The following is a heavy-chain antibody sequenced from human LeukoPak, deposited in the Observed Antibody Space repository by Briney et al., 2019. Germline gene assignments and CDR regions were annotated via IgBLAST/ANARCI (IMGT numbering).Heavy chain of an antibody. D-gene: IGHD3-22*01. CDR1: GFSLTTSGMC. Sequence: SGPALVKPTQTLTLTCTFSGFSLTTSGMCVSWIRQPPGKALEWLARIDWDDDKHYYTSLKTRLTISKDTSKNQVVLTMTNMDPVDTATYYCARIIVDSRGYSHFDYWGQGTLVTVSS. CDR3: ARIIVDSRGYSHFDY. V-gene: IGHV2-70*11. CDR2: IDWDDDK. J-gene: IGHJ4*02.